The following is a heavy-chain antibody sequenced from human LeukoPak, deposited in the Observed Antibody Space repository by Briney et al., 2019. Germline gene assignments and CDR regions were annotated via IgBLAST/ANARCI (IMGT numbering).Heavy chain of an antibody. CDR1: GGTFSSYA. J-gene: IGHJ3*02. D-gene: IGHD4-17*01. Sequence: SVKVSCKASGGTFSSYAISWVRQAPGQGLEWMGGIIPIFGTANYAQKFQGRVTITTDESTSTAYMELSSLRPEDTAVYYCARGTTVTTADAFDIWGQGTMVTVSS. CDR3: ARGTTVTTADAFDI. V-gene: IGHV1-69*05. CDR2: IIPIFGTA.